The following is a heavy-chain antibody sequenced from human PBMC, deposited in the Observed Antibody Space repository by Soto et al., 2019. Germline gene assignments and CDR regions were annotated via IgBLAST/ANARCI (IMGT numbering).Heavy chain of an antibody. J-gene: IGHJ6*02. CDR2: IIPICGTA. CDR1: GGTFSSYA. D-gene: IGHD3-10*01. CDR3: ASNGFGETYYYGMDV. Sequence: QVQLVQSGAEVKKPGASVKVSCKASGGTFSSYAINWVRQAPGQGLEWMGGIIPICGTADYAQKFQGRVTITADESTSTAYMELSSLRSEDTAVYYCASNGFGETYYYGMDVWGQGTTVTVSS. V-gene: IGHV1-69*12.